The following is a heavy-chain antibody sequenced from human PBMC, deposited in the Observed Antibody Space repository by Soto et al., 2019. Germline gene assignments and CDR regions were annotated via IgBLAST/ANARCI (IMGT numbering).Heavy chain of an antibody. V-gene: IGHV4-59*01. CDR2: IYYSGST. CDR3: ARGGIAIFGVVTLLDV. CDR1: GGSISSYY. D-gene: IGHD3-3*01. Sequence: SETLSLTCTVSGGSISSYYWSWIRQPPGKGLEWIGYIYYSGSTNYNPSLKSRVTISVDTSKNQFSLKLSSVTAADTAVYYCARGGIAIFGVVTLLDVWGKGTTVTVSS. J-gene: IGHJ6*04.